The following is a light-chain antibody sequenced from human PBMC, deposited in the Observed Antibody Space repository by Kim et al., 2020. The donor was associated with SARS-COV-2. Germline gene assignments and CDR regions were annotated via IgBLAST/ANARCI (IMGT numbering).Light chain of an antibody. CDR1: KLGNKY. Sequence: SYELTQPPSVSVSPGQTASITCSGDKLGNKYACWYQQKPGQSPVLVIYQDNKRPSGIPERFSGSNSGNTATLTISGTQAIDEADYYCQAWDSSTCVFGTG. CDR3: QAWDSSTCV. CDR2: QDN. V-gene: IGLV3-1*01. J-gene: IGLJ1*01.